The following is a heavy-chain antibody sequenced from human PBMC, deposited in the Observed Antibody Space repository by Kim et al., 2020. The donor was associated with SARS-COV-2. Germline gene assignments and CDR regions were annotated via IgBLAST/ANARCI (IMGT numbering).Heavy chain of an antibody. CDR3: ARYDFWSGYYEPDPYGMDV. Sequence: SRVTISVDTSKNQFSLKLSSVTAADTAVYYCARYDFWSGYYEPDPYGMDVWGQGTTFTVSS. D-gene: IGHD3-3*01. V-gene: IGHV4-59*01. J-gene: IGHJ6*02.